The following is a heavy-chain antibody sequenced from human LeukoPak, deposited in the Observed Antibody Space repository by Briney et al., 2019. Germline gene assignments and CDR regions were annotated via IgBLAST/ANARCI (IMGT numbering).Heavy chain of an antibody. V-gene: IGHV1-8*02. D-gene: IGHD5-18*01. Sequence: ASVKVSCKASGYTFTGYYMHWVRQAPGQGLEWMGWMNPNSGNTGYAQKSQGRVTMTRNTSLRPAYMELSSLRSEDTAVYYCARGGEIQLWLGVVDYWGQGTLVTVSS. CDR3: ARGGEIQLWLGVVDY. CDR1: GYTFTGYY. CDR2: MNPNSGNT. J-gene: IGHJ4*02.